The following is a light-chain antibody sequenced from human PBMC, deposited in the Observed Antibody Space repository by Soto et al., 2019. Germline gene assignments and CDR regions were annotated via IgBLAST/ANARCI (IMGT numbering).Light chain of an antibody. V-gene: IGKV1-39*01. CDR2: TAS. Sequence: DIQMTQSPSSLSASIGDRVTITCRASQSISTYLNWYQHKSGKAPKLLIHTASSLQSGVPSRFSGSGSGTDFTLTISSLQSEDFATYYCQQSYSTPYTFGQGTKLEIK. CDR1: QSISTY. CDR3: QQSYSTPYT. J-gene: IGKJ2*01.